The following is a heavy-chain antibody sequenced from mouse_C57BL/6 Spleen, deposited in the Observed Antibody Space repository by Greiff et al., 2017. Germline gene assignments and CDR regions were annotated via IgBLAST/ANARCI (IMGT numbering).Heavy chain of an antibody. J-gene: IGHJ1*03. CDR2: INPNNGGT. V-gene: IGHV1-26*01. D-gene: IGHD2-3*01. CDR3: ARSDDGYYVWYFDV. Sequence: VQLQQSGPELVKPGASVKISCKASGYTFTDYYMNWVKQSHGKSLEWIGDINPNNGGTSYNQKFKGKATLTVDKSSSTAYMELRSLTSEDSAVYYCARSDDGYYVWYFDVWGTGTTVTVSS. CDR1: GYTFTDYY.